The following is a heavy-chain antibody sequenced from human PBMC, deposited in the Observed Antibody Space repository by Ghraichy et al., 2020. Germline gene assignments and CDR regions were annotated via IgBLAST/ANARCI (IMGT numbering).Heavy chain of an antibody. J-gene: IGHJ4*02. CDR3: ARAGYGVPFDY. CDR1: GFSFNIYW. Sequence: GGSLRLSCSASGFSFNIYWMNWIRQAPGKGLEWLANMKQDGSEKYYVDSVKGRFTISRDNAKNSLYLQMNSLRADDTALYYCARAGYGVPFDYWGKGTLVTVSS. CDR2: MKQDGSEK. V-gene: IGHV3-7*01. D-gene: IGHD4-17*01.